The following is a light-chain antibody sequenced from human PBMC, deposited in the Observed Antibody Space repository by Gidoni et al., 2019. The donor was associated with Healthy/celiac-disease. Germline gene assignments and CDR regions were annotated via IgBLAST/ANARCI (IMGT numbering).Light chain of an antibody. J-gene: IGKJ3*01. V-gene: IGKV1-33*01. CDR3: QQYDKLPVT. CDR1: QDISNY. CDR2: DAS. Sequence: DIQMTQSPSSLSASVGDRVTITCQASQDISNYLNWYQQKPGKAPKLLIYDASNLETGVPSRFSGSGSGTDFTFTISSLQPGDIATYYCQQYDKLPVTFGPGTKVDIK.